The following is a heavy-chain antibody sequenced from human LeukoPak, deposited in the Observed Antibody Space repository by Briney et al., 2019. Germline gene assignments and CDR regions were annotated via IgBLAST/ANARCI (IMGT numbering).Heavy chain of an antibody. CDR2: ISAYNGNT. CDR3: VRDEEDEDPGIAAAGLDY. V-gene: IGHV1-18*01. Sequence: ASVKVSCKASGYTFTSYGISWMRQAPGQGPEWMGCISAYNGNTNYAQKLQGRVTMTTDTSTSTAYMELSSLGSEDTAVYYCVRDEEDEDPGIAAAGLDYWGQGTLVSVSS. CDR1: GYTFTSYG. J-gene: IGHJ4*02. D-gene: IGHD6-13*01.